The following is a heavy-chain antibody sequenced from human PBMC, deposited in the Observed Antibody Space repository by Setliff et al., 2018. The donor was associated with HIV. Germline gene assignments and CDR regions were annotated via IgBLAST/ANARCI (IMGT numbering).Heavy chain of an antibody. CDR1: GYSFTNHY. J-gene: IGHJ3*02. CDR3: ASAGAWQRNALDI. D-gene: IGHD5-12*01. V-gene: IGHV1-46*01. CDR2: INPTGGST. Sequence: ASVKVSCKPSGYSFTNHYMHWVRQAPGQGLEWMGVINPTGGSTRNTQKFQGSVAMTRDTSTSTVYMELSSLRSEDTAVYYCASAGAWQRNALDIWGQGTMVTVS.